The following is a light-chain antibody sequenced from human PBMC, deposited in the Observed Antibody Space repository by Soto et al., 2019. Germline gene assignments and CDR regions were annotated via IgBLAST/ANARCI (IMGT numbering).Light chain of an antibody. CDR3: QQYNNWPRT. Sequence: EIVMTQSPATLSVSPGERATLSCRASQSVSSNLAWYQQKPGQAPRLLIYGASTRATGIPASFSCSGSGTEFTLTISSLQSEDFAVYYCQQYNNWPRTFGQGTKVDIK. CDR1: QSVSSN. V-gene: IGKV3-15*01. CDR2: GAS. J-gene: IGKJ1*01.